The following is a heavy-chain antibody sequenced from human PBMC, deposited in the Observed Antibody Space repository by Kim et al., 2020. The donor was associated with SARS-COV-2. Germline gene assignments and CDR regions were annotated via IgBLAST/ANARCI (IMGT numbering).Heavy chain of an antibody. CDR3: ARGKGGGYKSGMVV. Sequence: SVKVSCKASGGTFSSYAISWVRQAPGQGLEWMGGIIPIFGTANYAQKFQGRVTITADKSTSTAYMELSSLRSEDTAVYYCARGKGGGYKSGMVVWGPGTLVTVSS. D-gene: IGHD5-12*01. CDR1: GGTFSSYA. V-gene: IGHV1-69*06. CDR2: IIPIFGTA. J-gene: IGHJ4*02.